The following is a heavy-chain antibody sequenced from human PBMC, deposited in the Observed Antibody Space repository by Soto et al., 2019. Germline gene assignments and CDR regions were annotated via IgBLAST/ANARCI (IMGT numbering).Heavy chain of an antibody. CDR3: ARDEFYYYGMDV. J-gene: IGHJ6*02. CDR2: INAGNGNT. D-gene: IGHD3-10*01. Sequence: ASVKVSCKASGYTFTSYAMHWVRQAPGQRLEWMGWINAGNGNTKYSQKFQGRVTITRDTSASTAYMELSSLRSEDTAVYYCARDEFYYYGMDVWGQGITVTVSS. CDR1: GYTFTSYA. V-gene: IGHV1-3*01.